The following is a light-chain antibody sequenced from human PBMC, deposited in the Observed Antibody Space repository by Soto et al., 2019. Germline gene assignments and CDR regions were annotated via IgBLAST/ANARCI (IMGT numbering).Light chain of an antibody. J-gene: IGKJ4*01. CDR3: QQRSSWPLT. Sequence: EIVLTQSPATLSLSPGERATLSCRASQSVSSYLAWYQQRPGQAPRLLIYDASTRATGIPARFSGSGSGTDFTLTISSLEPKYYAVYYCQQRSSWPLTFGGGTKVEIK. CDR2: DAS. CDR1: QSVSSY. V-gene: IGKV3-11*01.